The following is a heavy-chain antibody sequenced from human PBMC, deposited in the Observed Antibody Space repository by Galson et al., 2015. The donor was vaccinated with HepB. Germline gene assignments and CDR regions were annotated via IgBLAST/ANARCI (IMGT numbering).Heavy chain of an antibody. D-gene: IGHD3-10*01. CDR2: INPSGGST. Sequence: SVKVSCKASGYTFTSYYMHWVRQAPGQGLEWMGIINPSGGSTSYAQKFQGRVTMTRDTSTSTVYMELSSLRSEDTAVYYCARVPHITMVRGVIDLLHPFDYWGQGTLVTVSS. V-gene: IGHV1-46*01. CDR1: GYTFTSYY. CDR3: ARVPHITMVRGVIDLLHPFDY. J-gene: IGHJ4*02.